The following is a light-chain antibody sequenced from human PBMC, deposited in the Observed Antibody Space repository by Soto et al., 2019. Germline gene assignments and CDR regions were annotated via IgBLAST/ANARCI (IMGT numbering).Light chain of an antibody. CDR3: QQYNSYPYT. CDR1: QSISSW. CDR2: KAS. V-gene: IGKV1-5*03. Sequence: DLQMTQSPSTLSVSVGDRVTITCRASQSISSWLAWYQQKPGKAPKLLIYKASSLESGVPSRFRGSGSGTEFTLTISSLQPDEFATYYCQQYNSYPYTFGHGTKLEIK. J-gene: IGKJ2*01.